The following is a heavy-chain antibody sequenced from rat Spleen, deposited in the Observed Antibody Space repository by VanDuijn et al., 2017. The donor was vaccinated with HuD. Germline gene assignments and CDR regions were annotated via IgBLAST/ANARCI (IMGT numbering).Heavy chain of an antibody. Sequence: EVQLVESGGGLVQPGRSMKLSCAASGFTFNNYWMTWIRQAPGKGLEWVASITNAGGTTYYGDSVKGRFTISRDNAKSTLYLQMNSLRSEDTATYYCAREYNLDYWGQGVMVTVSS. D-gene: IGHD1-4*01. CDR3: AREYNLDY. J-gene: IGHJ2*01. V-gene: IGHV5-31*01. CDR2: ITNAGGTT. CDR1: GFTFNNYW.